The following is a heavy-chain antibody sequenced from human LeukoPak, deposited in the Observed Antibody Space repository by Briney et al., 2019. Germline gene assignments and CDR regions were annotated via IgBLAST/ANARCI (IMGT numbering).Heavy chain of an antibody. J-gene: IGHJ4*02. V-gene: IGHV3-30-3*01. CDR1: GFTFSSYA. Sequence: GGSLRLSCAAYGFTFSSYAMQWVRQAAGKGLGWVAVISYDGSNKYYADSVKGRFTISRDNSKNTLYLQMNSLRAEDTAVYYCAKGGDGYNYGSYFDYWGQGTLATVSS. D-gene: IGHD5-24*01. CDR3: AKGGDGYNYGSYFDY. CDR2: ISYDGSNK.